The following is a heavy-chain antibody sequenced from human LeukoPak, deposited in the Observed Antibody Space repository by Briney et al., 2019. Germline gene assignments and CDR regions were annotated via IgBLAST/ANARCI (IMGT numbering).Heavy chain of an antibody. D-gene: IGHD3-22*01. J-gene: IGHJ3*02. Sequence: ASVKVSCKASGYTFSDYYMHWVRQAPGQGLEWMGWINPNSGGTNYAQKFQGRVTMTRDTSISTAYMELSRLRSDDPAVYYCARDVYYYDSSGYYYGGGGDDAFDIWGQGTMVTVSS. V-gene: IGHV1-2*02. CDR3: ARDVYYYDSSGYYYGGGGDDAFDI. CDR1: GYTFSDYY. CDR2: INPNSGGT.